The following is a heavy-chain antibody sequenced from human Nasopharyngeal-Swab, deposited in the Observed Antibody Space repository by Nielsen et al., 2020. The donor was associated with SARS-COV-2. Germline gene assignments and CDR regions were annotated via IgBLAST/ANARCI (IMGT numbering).Heavy chain of an antibody. J-gene: IGHJ6*02. V-gene: IGHV1-46*01. CDR2: INPTDGST. CDR1: GYTFTRYF. CDR3: ARVVPFRITGTSGMDV. Sequence: ASVQVSCMPSGYTFTRYFLHWVRQAPGQGLEWMGLINPTDGSTSYAQKFEGRVTMTRVTSTSTVYMELNSLRSEDTAVYYCARVVPFRITGTSGMDVWGQGTTVTVSS. D-gene: IGHD1-7*01.